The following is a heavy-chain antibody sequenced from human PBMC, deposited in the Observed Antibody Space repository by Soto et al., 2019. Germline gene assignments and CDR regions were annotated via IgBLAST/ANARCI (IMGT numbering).Heavy chain of an antibody. CDR3: ARNYYGSASSWFGP. Sequence: QITLKESGPPLVKPTQTLTLTCTFSGFSLSTSGVGVGWIRQPPGKALEWLALIYWDDDKRYSPSLKSRLTFTKDTSKNRVDLTKTNMDTMDTATNYHARNYYGSASSWFGPWGQGTMVIVYS. V-gene: IGHV2-5*02. CDR2: IYWDDDK. CDR1: GFSLSTSGVG. D-gene: IGHD3-10*01. J-gene: IGHJ5*02.